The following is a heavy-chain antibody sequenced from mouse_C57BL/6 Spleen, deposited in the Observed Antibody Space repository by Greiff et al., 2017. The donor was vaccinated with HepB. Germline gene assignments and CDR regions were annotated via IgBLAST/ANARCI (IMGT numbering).Heavy chain of an antibody. Sequence: EVQLVESGEGLVKPGGSLKLSCAASGFTFSSYAMSWVRQTPEKRLEWVAYISSGGDYIYYADTVKGRFTISRDNARNTLYLQMSSRKSEDTAMYYCTSNYYGSSPFAYWGQGTLVTVSA. D-gene: IGHD1-1*01. CDR3: TSNYYGSSPFAY. CDR2: ISSGGDYI. J-gene: IGHJ3*01. V-gene: IGHV5-9-1*02. CDR1: GFTFSSYA.